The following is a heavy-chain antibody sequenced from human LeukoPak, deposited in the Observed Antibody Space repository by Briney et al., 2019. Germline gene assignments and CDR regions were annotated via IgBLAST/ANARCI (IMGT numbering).Heavy chain of an antibody. D-gene: IGHD2-8*01. J-gene: IGHJ4*02. V-gene: IGHV3-23*01. CDR1: GFLFSSIA. Sequence: QPGGSLKLSCTASGFLFSSIAMTWVRQAPGKGLEWVSTISGSGDRTFYADSVRGRFSISRDKSKNTLYLQMNSLRVEDTALYYCAKGGGMLIFWGQGTLVTVSS. CDR3: AKGGGMLIF. CDR2: ISGSGDRT.